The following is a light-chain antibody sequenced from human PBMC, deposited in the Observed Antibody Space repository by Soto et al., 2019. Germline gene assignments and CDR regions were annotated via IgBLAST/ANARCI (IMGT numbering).Light chain of an antibody. V-gene: IGKV3D-20*02. J-gene: IGKJ1*01. CDR2: GAS. Sequence: EIVLTQSPGTLSLSPGERATLSCRASQSVSSSDLAWYQQKPGQAPRLLIYGASSRATGIPDRFSGSGSGTDFTLTISSLEPEDFAVYYCQQRSNWPTFGQGTKVDIK. CDR1: QSVSSSD. CDR3: QQRSNWPT.